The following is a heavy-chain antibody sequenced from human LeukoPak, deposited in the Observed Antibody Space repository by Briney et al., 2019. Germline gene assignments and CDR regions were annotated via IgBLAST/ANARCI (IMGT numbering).Heavy chain of an antibody. CDR2: ISSSSSYI. CDR1: GFTFSSYS. Sequence: PGGSLRLSCAASGFTFSSYSMNWVRQAPGKGLEWVSSISSSSSYIYYADSVKGRFTISRGNAKNSLYLQMNSLRAEDTAVYYCARAKWDTAMVMFAWGQGTLVTVSS. CDR3: ARAKWDTAMVMFA. D-gene: IGHD5-18*01. V-gene: IGHV3-21*01. J-gene: IGHJ5*02.